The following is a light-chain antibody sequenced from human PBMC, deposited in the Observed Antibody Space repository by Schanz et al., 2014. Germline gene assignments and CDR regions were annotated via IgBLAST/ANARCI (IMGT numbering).Light chain of an antibody. CDR3: QQYGTSPYT. CDR1: HSVRSDF. CDR2: GAS. V-gene: IGKV3-20*01. Sequence: EIVLTQSPGTLSLSPGERATLSCRASHSVRSDFLVWYQQKPGQAPSLLIYGASSRAAGIPDRFSGSGSGTDFTLTISRLEPDDFAVYYCQQYGTSPYTFGQGTNLEIK. J-gene: IGKJ2*01.